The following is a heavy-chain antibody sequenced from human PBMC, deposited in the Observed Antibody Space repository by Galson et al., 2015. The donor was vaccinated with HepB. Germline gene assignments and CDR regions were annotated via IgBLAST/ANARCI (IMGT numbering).Heavy chain of an antibody. Sequence: QSGAEVKKPGASVKVSCKASGYTFTSYGISWVRQAPGQGLEWMGWISAYNGNTNYAQKLQGRVTMTTDTSTSTAYMELRSLRSDDTAVYYCARDFLPPHYSSGRDDYWGQGTLVTVSS. CDR1: GYTFTSYG. V-gene: IGHV1-18*04. D-gene: IGHD6-19*01. CDR3: ARDFLPPHYSSGRDDY. CDR2: ISAYNGNT. J-gene: IGHJ4*02.